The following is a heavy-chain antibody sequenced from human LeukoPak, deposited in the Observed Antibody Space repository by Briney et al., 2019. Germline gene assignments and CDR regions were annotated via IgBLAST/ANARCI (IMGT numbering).Heavy chain of an antibody. V-gene: IGHV3-21*01. D-gene: IGHD3-3*01. CDR1: GFTFSSCS. Sequence: GGSLRLSCAASGFTFSSCSMNWVRQAPGKGLEWVSSISSSSSYIYYADSVKGRFTISRDNAKNSLYLQMNSLRAEDTAVYYCARDKGIYDFWSGYYWYWGQGTLVTVSS. CDR3: ARDKGIYDFWSGYYWY. CDR2: ISSSSSYI. J-gene: IGHJ4*02.